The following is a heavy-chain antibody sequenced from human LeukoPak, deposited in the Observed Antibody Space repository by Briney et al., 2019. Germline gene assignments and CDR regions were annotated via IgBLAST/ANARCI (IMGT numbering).Heavy chain of an antibody. Sequence: SETLSLICTVSGGSITGSHWSWLRQSAGKGLEWIGRIYSSGTTNYNPSLKSRVTMSLDTSKNQFSLRLSPVTAADTAVYYCARGAYSFDYWGQGTLVTVSS. CDR1: GGSITGSH. V-gene: IGHV4-4*07. CDR3: ARGAYSFDY. J-gene: IGHJ4*02. CDR2: IYSSGTT.